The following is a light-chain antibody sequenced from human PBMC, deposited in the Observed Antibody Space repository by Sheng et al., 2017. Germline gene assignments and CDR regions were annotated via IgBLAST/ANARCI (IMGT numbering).Light chain of an antibody. CDR3: STWDYKLDAWV. CDR1: SHNIGSFA. V-gene: IGLV1-44*01. CDR2: RNS. J-gene: IGLJ3*02. Sequence: QSALTQEASVSGTVGQQVTLSCTGNSHNIGSFAVGWYQQIGHGSPKIVMFRNSPPSGTPGRFSGSRSGTTASLTISGLQPEDEADYFCSTWDYKLDAWVFGGGTKVSVL.